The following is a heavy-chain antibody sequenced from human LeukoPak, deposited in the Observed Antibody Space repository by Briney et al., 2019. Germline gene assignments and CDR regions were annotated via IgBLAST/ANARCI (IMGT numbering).Heavy chain of an antibody. Sequence: GGSLRLSCAASGFTFSDYYMSWIRQAPGKGLEWVSYITSSDSTIYYADSVKGRFTISRDNAKNSLYLQMNSLRAEDTAVFYCARGPILGYGFDIWGPGTVVTVSS. CDR2: ITSSDSTI. J-gene: IGHJ3*02. D-gene: IGHD3-10*01. V-gene: IGHV3-11*04. CDR3: ARGPILGYGFDI. CDR1: GFTFSDYY.